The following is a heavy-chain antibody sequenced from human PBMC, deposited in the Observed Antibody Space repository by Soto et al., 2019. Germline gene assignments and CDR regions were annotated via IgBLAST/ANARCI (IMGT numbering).Heavy chain of an antibody. CDR1: GFTVSSNY. Sequence: GGSLRLSCAASGFTVSSNYMSWVRQAPGKGLEWVSVIYSGGSTYYADSVKGRFTISRDNSKNTLYLQMNSLRAEDTAVYYCARDLVRPTANYWGQGTLVTVSS. D-gene: IGHD3-10*01. CDR3: ARDLVRPTANY. CDR2: IYSGGST. V-gene: IGHV3-66*01. J-gene: IGHJ4*02.